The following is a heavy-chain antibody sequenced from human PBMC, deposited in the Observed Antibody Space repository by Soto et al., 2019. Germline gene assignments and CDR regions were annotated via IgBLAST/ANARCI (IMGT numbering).Heavy chain of an antibody. CDR1: GYSFTSYW. CDR2: IYPGDSDT. CDR3: ARVSSSWPYYYYYGMDV. Sequence: GGSLKISCKGSGYSFTSYWIGWVRQMPGKGLEWMGIIYPGDSDTRYSPPFQGQVTISADKSISTAYLQWSSLKASDTAMYYCARVSSSWPYYYYYGMDVWGQGTTVTVSS. J-gene: IGHJ6*02. D-gene: IGHD6-13*01. V-gene: IGHV5-51*01.